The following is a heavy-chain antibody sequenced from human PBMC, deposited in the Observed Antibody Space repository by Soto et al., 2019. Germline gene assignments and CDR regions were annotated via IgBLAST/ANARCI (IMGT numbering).Heavy chain of an antibody. CDR3: ARLTSPLEHLAL. CDR1: GASISSGGYY. D-gene: IGHD3-9*01. CDR2: IYYSGTT. V-gene: IGHV4-31*03. J-gene: IGHJ2*01. Sequence: PSETLSLTCTVSGASISSGGYYWSWIRQHPGKGLEWIGYIYYSGTTYYNPSLKSRVTISIDSSKNQFSLKLNSVTAADTAVFFFARLTSPLEHLALWGRRSXVPGSS.